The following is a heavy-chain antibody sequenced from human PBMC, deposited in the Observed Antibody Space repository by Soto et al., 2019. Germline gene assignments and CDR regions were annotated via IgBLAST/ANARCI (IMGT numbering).Heavy chain of an antibody. V-gene: IGHV1-18*01. CDR3: ATTRRSNYKWGRFDP. Sequence: QVQLVQSGAEVKKPGASVKVSCKASGDTFTSYGISWVRQAPGQGLEWMGWISAYNGNTNYAQKLQGRVTMTTDTSTSTAYMELGSLGSDDTAVYYCATTRRSNYKWGRFDPWGQGTLVTVSS. J-gene: IGHJ5*02. D-gene: IGHD4-4*01. CDR2: ISAYNGNT. CDR1: GDTFTSYG.